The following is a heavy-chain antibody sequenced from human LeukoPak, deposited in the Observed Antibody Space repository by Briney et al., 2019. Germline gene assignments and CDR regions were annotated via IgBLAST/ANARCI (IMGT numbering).Heavy chain of an antibody. CDR2: IVVGSGNT. V-gene: IGHV1-58*01. CDR1: GFTXTSSA. CDR3: AADHLHYDSSGSKEN. J-gene: IGHJ4*02. Sequence: SVKVSCKASGFTXTSSAVQWVRQARGQRLEWIGWIVVGSGNTNYAQKFQERVTITRDMSTSTAYMELSSLRSEDTAVYYCAADHLHYDSSGSKENWGQGTLVTVSS. D-gene: IGHD3-22*01.